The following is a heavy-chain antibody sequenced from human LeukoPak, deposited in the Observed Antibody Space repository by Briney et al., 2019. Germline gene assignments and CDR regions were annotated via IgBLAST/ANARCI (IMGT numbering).Heavy chain of an antibody. Sequence: SETLSLTCTVSGGSISSSSYYWGWIRQPPGKGLEWIGSIYYSGSTYYNPSLKSRVTISVDTSKNQFSLKLSSVTAADTAVYYCARLGGYGSYYFDYWGQGTLVTVSS. D-gene: IGHD5-12*01. J-gene: IGHJ4*02. CDR3: ARLGGYGSYYFDY. V-gene: IGHV4-39*01. CDR2: IYYSGST. CDR1: GGSISSSSYY.